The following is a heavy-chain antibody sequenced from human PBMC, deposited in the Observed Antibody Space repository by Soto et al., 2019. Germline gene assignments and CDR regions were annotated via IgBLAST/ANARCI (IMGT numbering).Heavy chain of an antibody. CDR2: INPNSGGT. CDR3: ARTRKITVTILFDY. Sequence: ASVKVSCKASGYTFTGYYMHWVRQAPGQGLEWMGWINPNSGGTNYAQKFQGRATMTRDTSISTAYMELSRLRSDDTAVYYCARTRKITVTILFDYWGQGTLVTVSS. V-gene: IGHV1-2*02. D-gene: IGHD4-17*01. CDR1: GYTFTGYY. J-gene: IGHJ4*02.